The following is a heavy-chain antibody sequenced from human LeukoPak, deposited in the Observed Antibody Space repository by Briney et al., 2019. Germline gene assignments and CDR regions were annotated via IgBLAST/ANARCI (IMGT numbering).Heavy chain of an antibody. CDR1: GYTFTSYG. CDR2: ISAYNGNT. CDR3: ARVAAAGPYYYYMDV. D-gene: IGHD6-13*01. J-gene: IGHJ6*03. Sequence: ASVKVSCKASGYTFTSYGISWVRQAPGQGLEWMAWISAYNGNTNYAQKLQGRVTMTTGTSTSTAYMELRSLRSDDTAVYYCARVAAAGPYYYYMDVWGKGTTVTVSS. V-gene: IGHV1-18*01.